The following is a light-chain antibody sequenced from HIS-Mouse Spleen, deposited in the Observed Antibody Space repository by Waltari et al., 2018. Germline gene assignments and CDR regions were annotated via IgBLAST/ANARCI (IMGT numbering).Light chain of an antibody. Sequence: DIHLTQSPSFLSASVGDRVTITCRASQGISSYLAWYQKKPGKAPKRLIYAASTLQIGVPSRFSGSGSGTEFTLTISSLQPEDFATYYCQQLNSYPPTFGQGTKVEIK. CDR1: QGISSY. J-gene: IGKJ1*01. V-gene: IGKV1-9*01. CDR2: AAS. CDR3: QQLNSYPPT.